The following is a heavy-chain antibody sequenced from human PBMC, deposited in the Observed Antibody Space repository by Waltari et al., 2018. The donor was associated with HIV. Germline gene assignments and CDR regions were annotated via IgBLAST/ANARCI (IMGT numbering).Heavy chain of an antibody. J-gene: IGHJ5*02. V-gene: IGHV4-61*03. D-gene: IGHD2-21*01. CDR3: ARIVASAGLRFDR. CDR1: GDSVRSGSYY. Sequence: QVQLQESGPGLVKPSETLSLTCSVPGDSVRSGSYYWSWMRQPPGKGLEWIGNIDYTGRANYNPSLKTRVTISVDTSKNHFSLKLTSVTAGDTAIYYCARIVASAGLRFDRWGQGSLVTVSS. CDR2: IDYTGRA.